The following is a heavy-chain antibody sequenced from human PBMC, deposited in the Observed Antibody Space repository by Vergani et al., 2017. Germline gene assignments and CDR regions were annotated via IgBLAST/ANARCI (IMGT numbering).Heavy chain of an antibody. Sequence: QVQLQESGPGLVKPSQTLSLTCTVSGGSISSGDYYWSWIRQPPGKGLEWIGYIYYSGSTYYNPSLKSRVTISVDTSKNQFSLKLSSVTAADTAVYYCASSPSYYDCSGYTPWAFDSWGQGTMVTVSS. CDR3: ASSPSYYDCSGYTPWAFDS. D-gene: IGHD3-22*01. V-gene: IGHV4-30-4*08. CDR1: GGSISSGDYY. CDR2: IYYSGST. J-gene: IGHJ3*02.